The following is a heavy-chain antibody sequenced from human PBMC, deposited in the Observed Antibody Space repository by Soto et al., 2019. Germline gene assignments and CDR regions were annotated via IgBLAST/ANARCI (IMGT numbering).Heavy chain of an antibody. Sequence: SETLSLTCTVSGGSISSYYWSWVRQPPGKGLEWIGYIYYSGSTNYNPSLKSRVTISVDTSKNQFSLKLSSVTAADTAVHYCAREAHMGKDGYSSSFAPSDYGMDVWGQGTTVTVSS. CDR2: IYYSGST. J-gene: IGHJ6*02. V-gene: IGHV4-59*01. CDR1: GGSISSYY. D-gene: IGHD6-6*01. CDR3: AREAHMGKDGYSSSFAPSDYGMDV.